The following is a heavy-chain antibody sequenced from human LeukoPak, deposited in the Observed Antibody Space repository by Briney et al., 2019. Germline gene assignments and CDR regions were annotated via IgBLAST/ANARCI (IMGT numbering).Heavy chain of an antibody. CDR1: GYTFTSYG. Sequence: ASVKVSCKASGYTFTSYGISWVRQAPGQGLEWMGWISAYNGNTSYAQKLQGRVTMTTDTSTSTAYMELRSLRSDDTAVYYCARNDIVVVVAAPNPSWFDPWGQGTLVTVSS. CDR3: ARNDIVVVVAAPNPSWFDP. J-gene: IGHJ5*02. V-gene: IGHV1-18*01. CDR2: ISAYNGNT. D-gene: IGHD2-15*01.